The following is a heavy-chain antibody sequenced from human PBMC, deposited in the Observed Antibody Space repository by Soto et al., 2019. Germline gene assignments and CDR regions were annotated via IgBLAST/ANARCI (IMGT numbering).Heavy chain of an antibody. CDR3: ARDGGIGTYYYDSSGSLAFDI. J-gene: IGHJ3*02. CDR1: GFTFSSYE. Sequence: LRLSCAASGFTFSSYEMNWVRQAPGKGLEWVSYISSSGSTIYYADSVKGRFTISRDNAKNSLYLQMNSLRAEDTAVYYCARDGGIGTYYYDSSGSLAFDIWGQGTMVTVSS. D-gene: IGHD3-22*01. CDR2: ISSSGSTI. V-gene: IGHV3-48*03.